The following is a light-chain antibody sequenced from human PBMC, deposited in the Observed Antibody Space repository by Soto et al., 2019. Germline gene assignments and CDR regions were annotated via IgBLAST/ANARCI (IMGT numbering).Light chain of an antibody. CDR2: DVS. CDR1: SSDVGGYNY. Sequence: QSALTQPASVSGSPGQSITISCTGTSSDVGGYNYVSWYQQHPGKAPKLMIYDVSNRPSGVSNRFSGSKSVNTASLTISGIQDEDEDDYYSSSYTSSSTRVFGGGTKLTVL. J-gene: IGLJ2*01. V-gene: IGLV2-14*01. CDR3: SSYTSSSTRV.